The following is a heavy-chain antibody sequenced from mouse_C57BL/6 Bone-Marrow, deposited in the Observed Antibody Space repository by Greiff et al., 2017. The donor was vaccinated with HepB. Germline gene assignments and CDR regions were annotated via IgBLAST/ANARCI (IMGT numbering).Heavy chain of an antibody. CDR1: GFTFTDYY. Sequence: EVKVVDSGGGLVQPGGSLSLSCAASGFTFTDYYMSWVRQPPGKALEWLGFIRNKANGYTTEYSASVKGRFTISRDNSQSILYLQMNALRAEDSATYYCARYNYGSSSYAMDYWGQGTSVTVSS. CDR2: IRNKANGYTT. CDR3: ARYNYGSSSYAMDY. V-gene: IGHV7-3*01. D-gene: IGHD1-1*01. J-gene: IGHJ4*01.